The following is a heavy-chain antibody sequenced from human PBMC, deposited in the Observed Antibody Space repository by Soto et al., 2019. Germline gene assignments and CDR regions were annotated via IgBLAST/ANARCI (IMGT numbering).Heavy chain of an antibody. V-gene: IGHV3-30*04. D-gene: IGHD1-26*01. CDR3: ARDFIVGAPDYFDY. CDR2: ISYDGRVK. Sequence: GGSLRVSCAASGFTFSDYPMHWVRQAPGKGLEWVAVISYDGRVKYYVDSVKGRFTISRDDSKNTLYLQMNSLRVDDTAVYYCARDFIVGAPDYFDYWGQGTLVSVSS. CDR1: GFTFSDYP. J-gene: IGHJ4*02.